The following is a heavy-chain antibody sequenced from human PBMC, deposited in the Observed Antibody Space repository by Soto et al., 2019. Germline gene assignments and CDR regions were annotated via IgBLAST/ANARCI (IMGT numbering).Heavy chain of an antibody. D-gene: IGHD2-2*01. CDR3: AKGVGVPAALVDYYYYGMDV. J-gene: IGHJ6*02. CDR2: ISGSGGST. CDR1: GFTFSSYA. Sequence: GGSLRLSCAASGFTFSSYAMGWVRQAPGKGLEWVSAISGSGGSTYYADSVKGRFTICRDNSKNTLYLQMNSLRAEDTAVYYCAKGVGVPAALVDYYYYGMDVWGQGTTVTVSS. V-gene: IGHV3-23*01.